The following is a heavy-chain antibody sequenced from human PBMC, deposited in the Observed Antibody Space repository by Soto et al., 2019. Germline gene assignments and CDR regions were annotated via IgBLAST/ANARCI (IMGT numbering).Heavy chain of an antibody. CDR1: GYTFTNYD. Sequence: GASVKVSCKASGYTFTNYDITWVRQAAGQGLEWVGWVNPNSGYTAYAQKFVGRVTMTRNTPLRTAYMELSSLTSDDTAVYYCARDQESITDRILQYWGQGTRVTVFS. CDR3: ARDQESITDRILQY. V-gene: IGHV1-8*01. J-gene: IGHJ4*02. CDR2: VNPNSGYT. D-gene: IGHD3-10*01.